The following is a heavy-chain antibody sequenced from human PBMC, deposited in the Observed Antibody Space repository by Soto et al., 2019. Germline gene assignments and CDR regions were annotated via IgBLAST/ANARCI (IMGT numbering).Heavy chain of an antibody. CDR2: ISYDGSDK. Sequence: PGGSLRLSCAASGFTFSSYGMHWVRQAPDKGLQWVAVISYDGSDKYYADSVKGRFTISRDDSTNTLYLQMNSLKTEDTAVYYCTTDRYSGYDREIDYWGQGTLVTVSS. J-gene: IGHJ4*02. V-gene: IGHV3-30*03. CDR3: TTDRYSGYDREIDY. CDR1: GFTFSSYG. D-gene: IGHD5-12*01.